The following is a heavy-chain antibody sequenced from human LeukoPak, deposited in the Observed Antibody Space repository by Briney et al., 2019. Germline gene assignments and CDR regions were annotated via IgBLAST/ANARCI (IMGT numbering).Heavy chain of an antibody. CDR2: IKSKTDGGTT. V-gene: IGHV3-15*01. J-gene: IGHJ4*02. D-gene: IGHD3-10*01. CDR1: GFTFSNAW. Sequence: GGSLRLSCAASGFTFSNAWMSWVRQAPGKGLEWVGRIKSKTDGGTTDYAAPVKSRFTISRDDSKNTLYLQMNSLKTEDTAVYYCTTLTMVRGVTFDYWGQGTLVTVSS. CDR3: TTLTMVRGVTFDY.